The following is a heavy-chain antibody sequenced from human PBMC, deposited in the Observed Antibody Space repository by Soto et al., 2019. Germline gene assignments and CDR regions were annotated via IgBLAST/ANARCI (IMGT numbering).Heavy chain of an antibody. CDR2: VLGDNGQI. V-gene: IGHV3-9*02. J-gene: IGHJ6*02. Sequence: GGSLRLSCAVSGTTSTDYGMHWVRQAPGKGLEWVSGVLGDNGQIGYADSVKGRFTSSRDNARHFLYLQMNRLTVEDTALYYCVKDMAPGGADVWGQGTAVTVSS. CDR1: GTTSTDYG. D-gene: IGHD3-16*01. CDR3: VKDMAPGGADV.